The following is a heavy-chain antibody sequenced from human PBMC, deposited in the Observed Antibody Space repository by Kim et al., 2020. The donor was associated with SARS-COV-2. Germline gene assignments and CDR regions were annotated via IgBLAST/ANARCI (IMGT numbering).Heavy chain of an antibody. CDR1: GFTFSSYA. J-gene: IGHJ4*02. CDR3: AREGSSGWYEVDY. CDR2: ISYDGSNK. Sequence: GGSLRLSCAASGFTFSSYAMHWVRQAPGKGLEWVAVISYDGSNKYYVDSVKGRFTISRDNSKNTLYLQMNSLRAEDTAVYYCAREGSSGWYEVDYWGQGTLVTVSS. V-gene: IGHV3-30*04. D-gene: IGHD6-19*01.